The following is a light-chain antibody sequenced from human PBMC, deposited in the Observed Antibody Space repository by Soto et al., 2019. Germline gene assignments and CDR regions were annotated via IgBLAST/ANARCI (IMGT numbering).Light chain of an antibody. CDR3: QQSYSTPPN. Sequence: IPMTQSPSSLSASVGDRVTLTCRTSRAINNYVNWYQHHPGRVPKLLISSASILQTGVPSRFSAGGSGTHFALTLRNLQHEDVATYYCQQSYSTPPNVGQGTKLEI. CDR1: RAINNY. CDR2: SAS. J-gene: IGKJ2*01. V-gene: IGKV1-39*01.